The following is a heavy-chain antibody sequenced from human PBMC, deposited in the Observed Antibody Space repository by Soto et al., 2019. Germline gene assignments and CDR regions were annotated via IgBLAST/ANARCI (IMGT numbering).Heavy chain of an antibody. CDR1: GGSISSSSCY. D-gene: IGHD6-13*01. CDR2: IYYSGST. CDR3: ARGYRAAAGTG. V-gene: IGHV4-39*01. J-gene: IGHJ4*02. Sequence: QLQLQESGPGLVKPSETLSLTCTVSGGSISSSSCYWGWIRQPPGKGLEWIGSIYYSGSTYYNPSLKSRVTISVDTSKNQFSLKLSSVTAADTAVYYCARGYRAAAGTGWGQGTLVTVSS.